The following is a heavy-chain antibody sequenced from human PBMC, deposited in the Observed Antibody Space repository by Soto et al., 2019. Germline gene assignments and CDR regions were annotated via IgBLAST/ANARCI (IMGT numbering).Heavy chain of an antibody. D-gene: IGHD2-2*02. J-gene: IGHJ4*02. Sequence: EVQLVESGGGLVQPGGSLRLSCAASGFTFSDFYFHWVRRAPGKGLVWVSYINPDGTEIRYADSVRGRFTISRDNSKSALYLQMNSLSAEDTATYYCVRDDAGPIPFDFWGRGSLVTVSS. V-gene: IGHV3-74*01. CDR1: GFTFSDFY. CDR2: INPDGTEI. CDR3: VRDDAGPIPFDF.